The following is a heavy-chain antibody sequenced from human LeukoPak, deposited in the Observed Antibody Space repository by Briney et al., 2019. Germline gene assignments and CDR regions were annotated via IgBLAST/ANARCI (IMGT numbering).Heavy chain of an antibody. V-gene: IGHV4-59*08. D-gene: IGHD1-1*01. J-gene: IGHJ4*02. CDR2: IYYTGST. CDR1: GGSMSSYY. Sequence: PETLSLTCTVSGGSMSSYYWSWLRQPPGKGLEWIGYIYYTGSTNYNPSLKSRVTISVDTSKNQFSLQLRSVTAADTAVYYCALERPSGGVGYWGQGTLVTVSS. CDR3: ALERPSGGVGY.